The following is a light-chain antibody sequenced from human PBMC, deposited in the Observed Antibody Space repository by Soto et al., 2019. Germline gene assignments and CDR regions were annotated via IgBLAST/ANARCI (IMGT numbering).Light chain of an antibody. CDR2: DSS. CDR1: QSIHTS. CDR3: QQYARSPWT. J-gene: IGKJ1*01. V-gene: IGKV3-20*01. Sequence: EMSMSLATVSLSQGEGDTISCRASQSIHTSLAWYQQKSGKPPRLVIYDSSPRANGVPDRFGGSRSGTDFTLTISRLQPEDFAVYYCQQYARSPWTFGQGTKVDI.